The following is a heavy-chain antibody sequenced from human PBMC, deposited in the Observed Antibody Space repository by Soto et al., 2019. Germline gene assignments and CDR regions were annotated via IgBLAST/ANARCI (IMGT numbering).Heavy chain of an antibody. Sequence: QVQLVQSGAEVKKPGSSVKVSCKASGGTFSSYAISWVRQAPGQGLEWMGGIIPIFGTANYAQKFQGGVTITADESTSTAYMELSSLRSEDTAVYYCARDRGYCSGGSCLGWFAPWGQGTLVTVSS. CDR2: IIPIFGTA. V-gene: IGHV1-69*01. CDR3: ARDRGYCSGGSCLGWFAP. CDR1: GGTFSSYA. D-gene: IGHD2-15*01. J-gene: IGHJ5*02.